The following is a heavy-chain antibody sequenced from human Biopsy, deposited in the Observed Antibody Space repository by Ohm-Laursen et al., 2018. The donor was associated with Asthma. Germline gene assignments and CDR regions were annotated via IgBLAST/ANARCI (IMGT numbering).Heavy chain of an antibody. CDR1: GASIKTDDHY. CDR3: ARASVAASSNWFDP. D-gene: IGHD6-19*01. J-gene: IGHJ5*02. V-gene: IGHV4-30-4*01. Sequence: SQTLSLACTVSGASIKTDDHYRSWLRQPPGKGLEWSGFIHYSGSTSYNPSLKGGVTISVDTSKNQFSLKLSSVTAADTAVYYCARASVAASSNWFDPWGQGTLVTVSS. CDR2: IHYSGST.